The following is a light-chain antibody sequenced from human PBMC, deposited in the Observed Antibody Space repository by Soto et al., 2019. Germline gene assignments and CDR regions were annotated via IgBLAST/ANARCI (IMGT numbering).Light chain of an antibody. CDR2: DVN. Sequence: QSALAQPASVSGSPGQSITISCTGTSSDIGGYNFVSWYQQHTGKAPKLMIFDVNSRPSGVPNRFSGSKSGNTASLTISRLQAEDEADYYCTSYTSSSTVLFGGGTKLTVL. CDR1: SSDIGGYNF. J-gene: IGLJ2*01. CDR3: TSYTSSSTVL. V-gene: IGLV2-14*03.